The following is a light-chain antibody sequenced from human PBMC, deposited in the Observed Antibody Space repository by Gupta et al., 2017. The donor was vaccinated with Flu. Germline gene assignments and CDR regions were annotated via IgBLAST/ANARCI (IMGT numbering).Light chain of an antibody. Sequence: ITITCTGTSSDVGVYNYVSWYQQHPGKAPKFMIYDVSNRHSGVANRFSGSKSGNTASLTIAGLQAEDEADYYCSSYTSSSTPYVFGTGTVVTVL. CDR2: DVS. V-gene: IGLV2-14*04. CDR3: SSYTSSSTPYV. CDR1: SSDVGVYNY. J-gene: IGLJ1*01.